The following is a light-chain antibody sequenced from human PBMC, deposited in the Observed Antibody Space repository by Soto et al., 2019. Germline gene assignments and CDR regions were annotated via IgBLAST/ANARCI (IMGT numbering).Light chain of an antibody. J-gene: IGKJ1*01. Sequence: DIQMTQSPPTLSASVGDRVTITCRASQTITWLAWYQQRPGKTPKLLIYDGSRLESGVTSRFSGSESETEFTLTINGLQSDDFATYYCQQYDAYPPTLGQGTKVDIK. CDR3: QQYDAYPPT. CDR1: QTITW. CDR2: DGS. V-gene: IGKV1-5*01.